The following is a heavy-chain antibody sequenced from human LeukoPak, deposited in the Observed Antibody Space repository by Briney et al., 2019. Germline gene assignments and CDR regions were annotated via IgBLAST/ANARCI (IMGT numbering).Heavy chain of an antibody. J-gene: IGHJ4*02. Sequence: GGSLRLSCATSGFTFSGYWMHWVRQAPGKGLVWVSRINTDGSTTSYADSVKGRFSISRDNSKNTLYLEMSSLRVEDTAIYYCAKWPEGAMDYFDYWGQGTLVTVSS. CDR2: INTDGSTT. V-gene: IGHV3-74*01. CDR3: AKWPEGAMDYFDY. CDR1: GFTFSGYW. D-gene: IGHD2-8*01.